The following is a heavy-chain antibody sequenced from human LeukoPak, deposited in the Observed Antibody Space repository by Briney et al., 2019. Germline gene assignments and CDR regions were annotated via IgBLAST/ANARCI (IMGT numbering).Heavy chain of an antibody. V-gene: IGHV4-59*01. Sequence: SETLSLTCTVSGGSISSYYWSWIRQPPGKGLEWIGYIYYSGSTNYNPSLKSRVTISVDTSKNQFSLKLSSVTAADTAVYYCARGWYWSGYDSATRDLEPFHDYWGQGTLVTVSS. CDR3: ARGWYWSGYDSATRDLEPFHDY. D-gene: IGHD5-12*01. J-gene: IGHJ4*02. CDR1: GGSISSYY. CDR2: IYYSGST.